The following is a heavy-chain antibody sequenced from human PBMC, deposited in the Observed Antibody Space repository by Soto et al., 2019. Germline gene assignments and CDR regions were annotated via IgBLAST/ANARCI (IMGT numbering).Heavy chain of an antibody. D-gene: IGHD3-3*01. CDR2: IVVGSGNT. V-gene: IGHV1-58*02. CDR1: GYTFTSYY. Sequence: VKVSCKASGYTFTSYYMHWVRQAPGQRLEWIGWIVVGSGNTNYAQKFQERVTITRDMSTSTVYMELSSLRSEDTAVYYCAAVWNFWSGYYNFDYWGQGTLVTSPQ. J-gene: IGHJ4*02. CDR3: AAVWNFWSGYYNFDY.